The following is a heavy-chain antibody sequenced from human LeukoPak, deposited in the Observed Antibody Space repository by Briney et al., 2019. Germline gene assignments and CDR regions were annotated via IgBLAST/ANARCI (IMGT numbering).Heavy chain of an antibody. J-gene: IGHJ4*02. V-gene: IGHV4-59*01. CDR1: GGSMTSYY. Sequence: SETLSLTCTVSGGSMTSYYWNWIRQAPGRGLEWIGYIYYSGCINYSPSLKSRMTISVDTSKNQFSLTLKSVTAADTAVYYRARENSAFDSWGQGTLVTVSS. CDR3: ARENSAFDS. CDR2: IYYSGCI. D-gene: IGHD1/OR15-1a*01.